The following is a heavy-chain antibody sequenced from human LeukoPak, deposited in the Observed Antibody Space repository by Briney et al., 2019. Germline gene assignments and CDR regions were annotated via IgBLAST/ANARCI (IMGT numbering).Heavy chain of an antibody. CDR3: ARRNTAYDPFVF. CDR2: IYPGDSDA. Sequence: GESLKISCKASGYSFTSYLICWVRQMPGKGLEWVGIIYPGDSDARYSPSFQGQVTISVDKSITTAYLQWSTLKASDTAMYYFARRNTAYDPFVFCGQGTLVTVSS. D-gene: IGHD5-12*01. V-gene: IGHV5-51*01. J-gene: IGHJ4*02. CDR1: GYSFTSYL.